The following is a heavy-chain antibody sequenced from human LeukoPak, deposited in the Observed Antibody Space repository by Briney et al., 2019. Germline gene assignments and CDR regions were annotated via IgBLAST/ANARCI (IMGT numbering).Heavy chain of an antibody. V-gene: IGHV1-18*01. CDR2: ISPSNGNT. CDR1: GYTFTTYV. CDR3: ARDWSRGEDFDC. J-gene: IGHJ4*02. Sequence: EASVTVSCMPSGYTFTTYVIRWVEQAPRQGRAWMGWISPSNGNTVYAQNLQGTVTMTTDTSTSTAYMELRSLRSDDTAVYYCARDWSRGEDFDCWGQGTLVTVSS.